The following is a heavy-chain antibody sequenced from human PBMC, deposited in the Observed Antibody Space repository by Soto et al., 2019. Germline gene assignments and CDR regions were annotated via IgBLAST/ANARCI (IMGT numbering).Heavy chain of an antibody. CDR1: GASIRSGRYY. V-gene: IGHV4-30-4*01. Sequence: QVQLQESGPRLVKPSQTLSLTCSVSGASIRSGRYYWSWIRQSPGSGLEWIGYIYYTGTTHYNPAVKRRVTILLDNSKDQFSLTLTSVTAADTAIYYCATVLHDYGTNWVDSWGQGTQVTVSS. D-gene: IGHD3-16*01. CDR2: IYYTGTT. CDR3: ATVLHDYGTNWVDS. J-gene: IGHJ5*01.